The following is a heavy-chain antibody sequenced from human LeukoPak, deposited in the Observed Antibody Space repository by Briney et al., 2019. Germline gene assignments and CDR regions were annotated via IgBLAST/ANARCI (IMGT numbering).Heavy chain of an antibody. D-gene: IGHD3-22*01. CDR1: GFTFSSYG. J-gene: IGHJ6*02. CDR2: IWYGGSNK. V-gene: IGHV3-33*01. Sequence: GGSLRLSCAASGFTFSSYGMHWVRQAPGKGLEWVAVIWYGGSNKYYADSVKGRFTISRDNSKNTLYLQMNSLRAEDTAVYYCARAHRISYYDSSGYYYYYYGMDVWGQGTTVTVSS. CDR3: ARAHRISYYDSSGYYYYYYGMDV.